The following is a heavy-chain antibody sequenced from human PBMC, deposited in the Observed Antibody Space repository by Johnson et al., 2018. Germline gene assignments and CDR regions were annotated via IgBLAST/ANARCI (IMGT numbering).Heavy chain of an antibody. Sequence: VQLVESGGGLVQPGGSLRLSCAASGFTVSSNYMSWVRQAPGKGLEWVSVIYSGGSTYYADSVKGRFTISRDNSKNTLYLQMNSLRAEDTAVYYGARGDSSSWYNNYYYMDVWGKGTTVTVSS. CDR1: GFTVSSNY. D-gene: IGHD6-13*01. CDR2: IYSGGST. V-gene: IGHV3-66*02. CDR3: ARGDSSSWYNNYYYMDV. J-gene: IGHJ6*03.